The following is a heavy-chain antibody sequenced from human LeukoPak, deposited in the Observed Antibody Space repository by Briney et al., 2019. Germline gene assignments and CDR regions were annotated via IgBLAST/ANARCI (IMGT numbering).Heavy chain of an antibody. J-gene: IGHJ4*02. Sequence: SETLSLTCTVSGGSISSYYWSWIRQPPGKGLEWIGYIYTSGSTNYNPSLKSRVTISVDTSKNQFSLKLSSVTAADTAVYYCARSGASCHYYFDYWGQGTLVTVSS. CDR2: IYTSGST. D-gene: IGHD2-2*01. CDR3: ARSGASCHYYFDY. V-gene: IGHV4-4*09. CDR1: GGSISSYY.